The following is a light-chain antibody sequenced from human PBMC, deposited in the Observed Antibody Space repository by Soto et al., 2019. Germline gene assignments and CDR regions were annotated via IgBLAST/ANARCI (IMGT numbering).Light chain of an antibody. Sequence: DIQMTQSPSTLSASVGDRVTITCRASQSISSWLAWYQQKPGKAPSVLIYTASRLESAVPSRFSGSGSGTEFTLTISSLQPDDSATYYCQQYNSYSPTFGQGTKAEVK. V-gene: IGKV1-5*03. CDR3: QQYNSYSPT. CDR2: TAS. J-gene: IGKJ1*01. CDR1: QSISSW.